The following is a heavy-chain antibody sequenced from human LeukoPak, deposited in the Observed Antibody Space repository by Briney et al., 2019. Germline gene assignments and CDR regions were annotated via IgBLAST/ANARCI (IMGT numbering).Heavy chain of an antibody. D-gene: IGHD3-10*01. CDR1: SGSISSGGYY. Sequence: SQTLSLTCTVSSGSISSGGYYWSWIRQHPGKGLEWNGDICYSGSTYYNPSLKSRVTISVDTSKNQFSLKLSSVTAADTAVYYCSSMVRGVIADWGQGTLVTVSS. CDR3: SSMVRGVIAD. CDR2: ICYSGST. J-gene: IGHJ4*02. V-gene: IGHV4-31*03.